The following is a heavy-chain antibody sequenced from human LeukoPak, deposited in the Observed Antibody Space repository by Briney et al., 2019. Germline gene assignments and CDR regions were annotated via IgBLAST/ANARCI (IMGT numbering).Heavy chain of an antibody. CDR1: GFTFSSYW. J-gene: IGHJ4*02. CDR2: IKQEGSEK. V-gene: IGHV3-7*01. D-gene: IGHD2-2*01. Sequence: GGSLRLSCAASGFTFSSYWMSWVRQAPGKGLEWVANIKQEGSEKYYVDSVKGRFTISRDNAKNSLYLQMNSLRAEDTAVYYCASLIVPAAAFDYWGQGTLVTVSS. CDR3: ASLIVPAAAFDY.